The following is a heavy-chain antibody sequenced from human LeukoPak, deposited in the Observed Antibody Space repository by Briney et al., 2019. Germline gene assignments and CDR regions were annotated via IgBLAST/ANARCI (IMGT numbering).Heavy chain of an antibody. CDR3: SEVGAFGY. Sequence: SETLSLTCTVSGGSISSGGYYWSWIRQPPGKGLEWIEYIYHSGSTYYNPSLKSRVTISVDTSKNQFSLKLSSVTAADTAVYYCSEVGAFGYWGQGTLVTVSS. J-gene: IGHJ4*02. CDR1: GGSISSGGYY. D-gene: IGHD1-26*01. V-gene: IGHV4-30-2*01. CDR2: IYHSGST.